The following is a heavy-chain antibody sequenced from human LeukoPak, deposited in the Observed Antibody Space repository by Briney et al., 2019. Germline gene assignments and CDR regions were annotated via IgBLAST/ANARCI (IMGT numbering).Heavy chain of an antibody. CDR3: AKVSSEHYYAGSGCYHTYYIDF. CDR1: GGSHSNYL. J-gene: IGHJ6*03. V-gene: IGHV4-59*01. D-gene: IGHD3-10*01. CDR2: IYYSGST. Sequence: PSETLSLTCAVSGGSHSNYLWSRIRQPPGKGLEWIGYIYYSGSTNYNPSLKSRVTISLDTSKNQFSLNLSSVTVADTAVYYCAKVSSEHYYAGSGCYHTYYIDFWGKGTTVTVSS.